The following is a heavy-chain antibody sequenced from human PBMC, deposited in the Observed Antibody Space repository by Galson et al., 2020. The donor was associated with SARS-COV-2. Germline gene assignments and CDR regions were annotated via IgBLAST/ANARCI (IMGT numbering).Heavy chain of an antibody. CDR1: GFTFSDYY. D-gene: IGHD3-3*01. V-gene: IGHV3-11*01. CDR2: ISSSGSTI. J-gene: IGHJ4*02. CDR3: ARDALSEIAICGVVIYRYLDF. Sequence: NSGGSLRLSCAASGFTFSDYYMSWIRQAPGTGLEWVSYISSSGSTIYYADSVKGRFTISRDNAKNSLYLQMNSLRAEDTAVYDCARDALSEIAICGVVIYRYLDFWGQGTLVTVSS.